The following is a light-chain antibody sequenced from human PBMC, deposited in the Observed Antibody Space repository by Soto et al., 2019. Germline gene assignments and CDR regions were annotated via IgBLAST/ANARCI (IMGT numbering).Light chain of an antibody. CDR1: SSDLGSYKF. J-gene: IGLJ2*01. V-gene: IGLV2-23*01. CDR2: EGS. Sequence: QSVLTQPDSVSGSPGQAITISSTGTSSDLGSYKFVSWYQHHPGKAPKLMIYEGSKRPSGVSNRFSGSKSGNTASLTISGLQAEYEADYYCCSYAGSSTLIFGGGTKLTVL. CDR3: CSYAGSSTLI.